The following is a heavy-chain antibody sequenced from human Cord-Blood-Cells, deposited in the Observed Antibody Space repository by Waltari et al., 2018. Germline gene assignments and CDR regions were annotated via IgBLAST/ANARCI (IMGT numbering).Heavy chain of an antibody. V-gene: IGHV4-39*01. D-gene: IGHD6-6*01. Sequence: QLQLQESGPGLVKPSETLSLPCTVSGGSISSSSYYWRWIRRPPGEGLEGIGSIYYSGSTYYNPSLKSRVTISVDTSKNQFSLKLSSVTAADTAVYYCARRRTDEYSSSFDYWGQGTLVTVSS. CDR1: GGSISSSSYY. CDR2: IYYSGST. CDR3: ARRRTDEYSSSFDY. J-gene: IGHJ4*02.